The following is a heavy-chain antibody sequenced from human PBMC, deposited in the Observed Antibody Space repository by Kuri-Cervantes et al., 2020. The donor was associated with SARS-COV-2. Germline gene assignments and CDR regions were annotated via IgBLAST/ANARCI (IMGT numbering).Heavy chain of an antibody. CDR1: GGSISSSSYY. V-gene: IGHV4-39*01. CDR3: ARLDSGSYSNY. D-gene: IGHD1-26*01. Sequence: SETLSLTCTVSGGSISSSSYYWGWIGQPPGKGLEWIGSIYYSWSTYYNPSLKRRVTISVDTYKNQFPLKLSSVTAADTAVYYCARLDSGSYSNYWGQGTLVTVSS. J-gene: IGHJ4*02. CDR2: IYYSWST.